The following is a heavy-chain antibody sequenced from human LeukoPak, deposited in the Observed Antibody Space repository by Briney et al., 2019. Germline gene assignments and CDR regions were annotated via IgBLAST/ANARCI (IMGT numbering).Heavy chain of an antibody. CDR2: ISYDGSNK. D-gene: IGHD3-10*01. J-gene: IGHJ4*02. V-gene: IGHV3-30-3*01. CDR3: AKDGVRYYGSGSYPDY. CDR1: GFTFSSYA. Sequence: GGSLRLSCAASGFTFSSYAMHWVRQAPGKGLEWVAVISYDGSNKYYADSVKGRFTISRDNSKNTLYLQMNSLRAEDTAVYYCAKDGVRYYGSGSYPDYWGQGTLVTVSS.